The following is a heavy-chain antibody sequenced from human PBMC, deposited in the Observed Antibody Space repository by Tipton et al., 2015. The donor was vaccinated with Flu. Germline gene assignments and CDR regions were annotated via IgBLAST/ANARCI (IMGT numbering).Heavy chain of an antibody. Sequence: SLRLSCAASGFTFSSYSMNWVRQAPGKGLEWVSSISSSSYIYYADSVKGRFTISRDNAKNSLYLQMNSLRAEDTAVYYCARDPTTARPPYWYFDLWGRGTLVTVSS. V-gene: IGHV3-21*01. CDR2: ISSSSYI. J-gene: IGHJ2*01. D-gene: IGHD1-1*01. CDR1: GFTFSSYS. CDR3: ARDPTTARPPYWYFDL.